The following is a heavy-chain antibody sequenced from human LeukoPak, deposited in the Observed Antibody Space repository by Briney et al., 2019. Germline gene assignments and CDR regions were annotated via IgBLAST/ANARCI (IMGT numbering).Heavy chain of an antibody. D-gene: IGHD3-9*01. CDR1: GYTFTSYG. CDR3: ARGPQVLRYFDWLLPLDY. CDR2: ISAYNGNT. Sequence: ASVKVSCKASGYTFTSYGISWVRQAPGQGLEWMGWISAYNGNTDYAQKFQGWVTMTRDTSISTAYMELSRLRSDDTAVYYCARGPQVLRYFDWLLPLDYWGQGTLVTVSS. V-gene: IGHV1-18*04. J-gene: IGHJ4*02.